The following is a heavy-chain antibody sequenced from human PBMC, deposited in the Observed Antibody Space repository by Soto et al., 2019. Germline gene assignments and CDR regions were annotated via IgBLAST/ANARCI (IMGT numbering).Heavy chain of an antibody. CDR1: GFTFSSYA. V-gene: IGHV3-23*01. CDR3: AKGGEGYCSGTSCLYHIDA. D-gene: IGHD2-15*01. CDR2: ISDSGST. J-gene: IGHJ6*03. Sequence: EVQLLESGGGLVQPGGSRRLSCAASGFTFSSYAMSWVRQAPGKGLEWVSTISDSGSTYFADSVKGRFTISRDISKNTLYVQMSSLRAEDTAVYYCAKGGEGYCSGTSCLYHIDAWGKGTTVTVSS.